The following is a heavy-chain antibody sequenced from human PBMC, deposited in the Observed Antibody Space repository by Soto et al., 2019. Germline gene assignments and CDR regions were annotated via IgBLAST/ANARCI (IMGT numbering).Heavy chain of an antibody. D-gene: IGHD3-10*01. CDR3: ARDRGDFHNWFAP. J-gene: IGHJ5*02. CDR2: IIPILGIA. Sequence: QVQLVQSGAEVKKPGSSVKVSCKASGGTFSSYTISWVRQAPGQGLEWMGRIIPILGIANYAQKFQGRVTITADKSTSTAYMELSSLRSEDTAVYYCARDRGDFHNWFAPCGQGTLVSVSS. CDR1: GGTFSSYT. V-gene: IGHV1-69*08.